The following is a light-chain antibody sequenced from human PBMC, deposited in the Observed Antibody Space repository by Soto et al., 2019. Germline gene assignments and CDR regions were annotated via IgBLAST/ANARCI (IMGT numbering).Light chain of an antibody. Sequence: EIVMTQSPATLYVSPGERATLSCRASQSVSSNLAWYQQKPGQAPRLLIYGASTRATGIPAKFSGSGSGTEFTLTISSLQSEDFAVYYCQQYNNWPALTFGGGTKLEIK. CDR3: QQYNNWPALT. CDR2: GAS. V-gene: IGKV3-15*01. J-gene: IGKJ4*01. CDR1: QSVSSN.